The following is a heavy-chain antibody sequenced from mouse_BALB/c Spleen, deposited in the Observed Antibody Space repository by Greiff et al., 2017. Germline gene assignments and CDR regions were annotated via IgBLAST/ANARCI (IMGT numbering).Heavy chain of an antibody. CDR2: ISTYYGDA. V-gene: IGHV1S137*01. J-gene: IGHJ4*01. CDR1: GYTFTDYA. D-gene: IGHD2-2*01. Sequence: VQLVESGAELVRPGVSVKISCKGSGYTFTDYAMHWVKQSHAKSLEWIGVISTYYGDASYNQKFKGKATMTVDKSSSTAYMELARLTSEDSAIYYCARRGGYDRRYAMDYWGQGTSVTVSS. CDR3: ARRGGYDRRYAMDY.